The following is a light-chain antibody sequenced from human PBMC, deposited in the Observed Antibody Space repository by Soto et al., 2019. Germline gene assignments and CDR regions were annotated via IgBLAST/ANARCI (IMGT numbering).Light chain of an antibody. CDR1: EDISSY. Sequence: DIQMTQSPSSLSASVGDRVTIACPASEDISSYLNWYQRRPGKAPKLLIDDASKLETRVPPRFSGSGSVTYFTVTISALQSEDIARYYGHQYDNLSRLTFGGGPKVEIK. J-gene: IGKJ4*01. CDR2: DAS. CDR3: HQYDNLSRLT. V-gene: IGKV1-33*01.